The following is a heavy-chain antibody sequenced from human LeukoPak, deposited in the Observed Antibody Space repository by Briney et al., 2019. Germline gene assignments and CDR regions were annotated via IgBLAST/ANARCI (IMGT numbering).Heavy chain of an antibody. J-gene: IGHJ4*02. V-gene: IGHV4-38-2*02. CDR1: AYSISSGYY. CDR3: ARRVPGLGHYYGSGSYYTH. CDR2: INHSGST. D-gene: IGHD3-10*01. Sequence: SETLSLTCTVSAYSISSGYYWGWIRQPPGKGLEWIGEINHSGSTNYNPSLKSRVTISVDTSKNQFSLKLSSVTAAGTAVYYCARRVPGLGHYYGSGSYYTHWGQGTLVTVSS.